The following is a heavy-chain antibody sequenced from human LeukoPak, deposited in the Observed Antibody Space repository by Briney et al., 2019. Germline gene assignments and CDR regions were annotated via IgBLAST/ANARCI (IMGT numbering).Heavy chain of an antibody. V-gene: IGHV3-21*01. J-gene: IGHJ4*02. CDR2: ISSISIYI. CDR3: ARRHRSGILPYFFDS. CDR1: GFIFSSYR. D-gene: IGHD3-10*01. Sequence: GGSLRLSCAAYGFIFSSYRMNWVRQAGGKGREWVSSISSISIYIFYAHSVKARFTISTHYPKNTLYLQFNCLRADDTAVYYCARRHRSGILPYFFDSWGQGTLVTVSP.